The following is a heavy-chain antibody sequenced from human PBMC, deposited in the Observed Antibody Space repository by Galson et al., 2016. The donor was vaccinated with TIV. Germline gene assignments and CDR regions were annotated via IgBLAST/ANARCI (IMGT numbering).Heavy chain of an antibody. Sequence: SVKVSCKASGFTFINYGFSWVRQAPGQGLEWMGIINPDGGDTNYTQKFQGRVIMTRDMSTTTVYMELSSLRSEDTAIYFCARAAPDQHFDYWGQGSLVTVSS. CDR3: ARAAPDQHFDY. CDR1: GFTFINYG. CDR2: INPDGGDT. V-gene: IGHV1-46*01. J-gene: IGHJ4*02.